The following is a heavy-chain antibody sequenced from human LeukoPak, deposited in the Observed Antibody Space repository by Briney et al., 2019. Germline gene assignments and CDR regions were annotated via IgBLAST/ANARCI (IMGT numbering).Heavy chain of an antibody. J-gene: IGHJ3*02. Sequence: GGSLRLSCAASGFTFSNYWMTWVRQVPGKGLEWVASIKEDGSDRYNVDSVKGRFSISRDNAKNSLSLQMSSLRAEDTAVYYCASTLTFDNWGLGILVTVSS. CDR2: IKEDGSDR. CDR1: GFTFSNYW. V-gene: IGHV3-7*01. CDR3: ASTLTFDN.